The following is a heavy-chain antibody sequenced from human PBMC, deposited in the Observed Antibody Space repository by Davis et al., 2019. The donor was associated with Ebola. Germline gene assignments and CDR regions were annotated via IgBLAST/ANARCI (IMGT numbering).Heavy chain of an antibody. CDR3: AREDYDSISRERWFDP. J-gene: IGHJ5*02. CDR1: GYTFTSYD. D-gene: IGHD3-3*01. CDR2: MNPNSGNT. Sequence: ASVKVSCKASGYTFTSYDINWVRQATGQGLEWMGWMNPNSGNTGYAQKFQGRVTMTRDTSTSTVYMELSSLRSEDTAVYYCAREDYDSISRERWFDPWGQGTLVTVSS. V-gene: IGHV1-8*02.